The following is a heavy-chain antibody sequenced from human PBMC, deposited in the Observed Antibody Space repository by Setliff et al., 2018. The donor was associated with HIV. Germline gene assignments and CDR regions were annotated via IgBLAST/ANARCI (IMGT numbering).Heavy chain of an antibody. V-gene: IGHV4-34*01. D-gene: IGHD6-13*01. J-gene: IGHJ4*02. CDR3: ARESPSSSWFYFDF. CDR1: GGSFSGGS. CDR2: INHSGST. Sequence: SETLSLTCAVYGGSFSGGSWNWIRQPPGKGLEWIGEINHSGSTNYNPSLKSRVTVSVDTSKNQFSLKLGSVTAADTAVYYCARESPSSSWFYFDFWGQGTLVTVSS.